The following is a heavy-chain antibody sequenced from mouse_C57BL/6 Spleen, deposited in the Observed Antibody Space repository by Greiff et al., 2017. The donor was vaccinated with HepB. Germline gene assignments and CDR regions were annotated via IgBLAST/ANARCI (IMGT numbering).Heavy chain of an antibody. CDR2: IRNKANNHAT. Sequence: EVHLVESGGGLVQPGGSMKLSCAASGFTFSDAWMDWVRQSPEKGLEWVAEIRNKANNHATYYAESVKGRFTISRDDSKSSVYLQMNSLRAEDTGIYYCTRNYGSSYGYFDVWGTGTTVTVSS. V-gene: IGHV6-6*01. D-gene: IGHD1-1*01. CDR3: TRNYGSSYGYFDV. CDR1: GFTFSDAW. J-gene: IGHJ1*03.